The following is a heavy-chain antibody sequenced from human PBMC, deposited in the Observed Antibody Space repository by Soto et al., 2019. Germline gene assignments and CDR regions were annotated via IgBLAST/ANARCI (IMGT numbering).Heavy chain of an antibody. CDR1: GGSISSGGYY. D-gene: IGHD4-17*01. CDR2: IYYSGST. Sequence: QVQLQESGPGLVKPSQTLSLTCTVSGGSISSGGYYWSWIRKHPGKGLEWIGYIYYSGSTYYNPSLKCRVTISVDTSKNQFSLKLSSVTAADTAVYYCARADYGDYDTFDYWGQGTLVTVSS. V-gene: IGHV4-31*03. CDR3: ARADYGDYDTFDY. J-gene: IGHJ4*02.